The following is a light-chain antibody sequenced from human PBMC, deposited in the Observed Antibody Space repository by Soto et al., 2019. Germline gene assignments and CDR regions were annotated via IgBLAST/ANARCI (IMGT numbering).Light chain of an antibody. CDR1: QGISSW. Sequence: DIPMTQSPSSVSASVGDIVTITCRASQGISSWLAWYQQKRGKAPKLLIYAASSLQSGVPSRVSGSGSVTDFTLTSSSLQPEDFATYYCLQFNSFPLTFGGGTKVEIK. J-gene: IGKJ4*01. CDR3: LQFNSFPLT. CDR2: AAS. V-gene: IGKV1-12*01.